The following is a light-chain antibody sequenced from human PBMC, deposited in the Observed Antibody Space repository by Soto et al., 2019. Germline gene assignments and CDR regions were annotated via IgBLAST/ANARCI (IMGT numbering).Light chain of an antibody. CDR1: QGIRSE. J-gene: IGKJ4*02. Sequence: AIQMTHSPSSLSASVGDRVTITCRASQGIRSELGWYQQKPGKAPNLLIYTASTLQRGVPSRLSASGSRGALGLTISSLQPEDCATDYCTQDYNYQRTVGGRNTVDIK. CDR3: TQDYNYQRT. CDR2: TAS. V-gene: IGKV1-6*01.